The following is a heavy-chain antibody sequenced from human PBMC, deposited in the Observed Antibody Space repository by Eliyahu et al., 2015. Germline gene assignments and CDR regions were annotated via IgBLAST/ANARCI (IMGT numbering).Heavy chain of an antibody. J-gene: IGHJ4*02. V-gene: IGHV2-5*02. Sequence: QITLKESGPTLVKPTQTLTLTCXFSGFSFTRGVGVGWXRQPPGKALEWLALIYWADDKRYRPSLMRRLTVTRDVAKSQVVLTMTDVDPADTATYFCAHRLPLPGYDFWSGYFDYWGQGILVTVSP. CDR3: AHRLPLPGYDFWSGYFDY. CDR2: IYWADDK. CDR1: GFSFTRGVG. D-gene: IGHD3-3*01.